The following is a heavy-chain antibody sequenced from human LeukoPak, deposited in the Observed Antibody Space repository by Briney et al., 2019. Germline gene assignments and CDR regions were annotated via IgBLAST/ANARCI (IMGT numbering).Heavy chain of an antibody. D-gene: IGHD3-10*01. CDR1: GGSISSYF. J-gene: IGHJ6*03. CDR3: AREGYYGSGGNMDV. CDR2: IYTSGST. Sequence: SETLSLTCTVSGGSISSYFWSWIRQPAGKGLEWIGRIYTSGSTNYNPSLKSRVTMSVDTSKNQFSLKLSSVTAADTAVYYCAREGYYGSGGNMDVWGKGTTVTVSS. V-gene: IGHV4-4*07.